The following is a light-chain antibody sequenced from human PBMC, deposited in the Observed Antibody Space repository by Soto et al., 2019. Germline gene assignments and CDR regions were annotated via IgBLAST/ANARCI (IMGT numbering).Light chain of an antibody. CDR1: QSVSSN. Sequence: EIVMTQSPATLSVSPGERATLSCRASQSVSSNLAWYQHKPGQAHRLLISGASSRATGIQDRLSGSGSGTDSTLNIRRLEPEDFALYYCKQYGGSPITFGQGTRLEN. CDR2: GAS. J-gene: IGKJ5*01. V-gene: IGKV3-20*01. CDR3: KQYGGSPIT.